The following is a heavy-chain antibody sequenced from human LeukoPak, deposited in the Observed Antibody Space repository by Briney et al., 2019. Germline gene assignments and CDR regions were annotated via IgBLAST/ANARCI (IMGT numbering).Heavy chain of an antibody. CDR2: ISSNGRDA. D-gene: IGHD6-13*01. V-gene: IGHV3-64D*06. CDR1: EFTFGTYA. J-gene: IGHJ4*02. CDR3: ARLAAAGHSDF. Sequence: GGSLRLSCSASEFTFGTYAMLWVRQAPGKGLEYFSAISSNGRDAYYAASVRGRFSISRVISNNTLYLQMSSLRPEDTAMYYCARLAAAGHSDFWGQGALVAVSS.